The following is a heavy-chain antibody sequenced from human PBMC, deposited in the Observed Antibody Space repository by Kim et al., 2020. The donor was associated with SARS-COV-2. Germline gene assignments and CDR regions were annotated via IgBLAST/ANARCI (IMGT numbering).Heavy chain of an antibody. D-gene: IGHD3-16*01. V-gene: IGHV3-13*01. Sequence: TYYPGAGKGRCTISREKAKNSLYLQMNGLRAGDTAVYYCARGEAGGWFDPWGQGTLVTVSS. CDR2: T. CDR3: ARGEAGGWFDP. J-gene: IGHJ5*02.